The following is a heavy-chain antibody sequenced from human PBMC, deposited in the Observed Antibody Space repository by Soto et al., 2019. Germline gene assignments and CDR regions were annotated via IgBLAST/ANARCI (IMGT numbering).Heavy chain of an antibody. CDR1: GFTFSDYA. V-gene: IGHV3-23*01. CDR2: IGGSGSAT. CDR3: AKRGLGYYIVHFDS. J-gene: IGHJ4*01. Sequence: VGSLRLSCAASGFTFSDYAMAWVRQAPGKGLEWVSGIGGSGSATYHARSVKGRFTISRDNSKNTLFLQMNGLRVEDTAVYYCAKRGLGYYIVHFDSWGQGTLVTVS. D-gene: IGHD3-3*01.